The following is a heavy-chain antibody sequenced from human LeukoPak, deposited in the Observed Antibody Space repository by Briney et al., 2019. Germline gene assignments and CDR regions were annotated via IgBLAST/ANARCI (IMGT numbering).Heavy chain of an antibody. CDR1: GFTFRSYG. V-gene: IGHV3-30*02. Sequence: PGGSLRLSCAASGFTFRSYGMHWVRQAPGKGLEWVAFIRYDGSNKFYADSVKGRFTISRDNAKNTLYLQMNSLRAEDTAVYYCARGGRWAQDAFDIWGQGTMVTVSS. CDR2: IRYDGSNK. J-gene: IGHJ3*02. CDR3: ARGGRWAQDAFDI. D-gene: IGHD3-16*01.